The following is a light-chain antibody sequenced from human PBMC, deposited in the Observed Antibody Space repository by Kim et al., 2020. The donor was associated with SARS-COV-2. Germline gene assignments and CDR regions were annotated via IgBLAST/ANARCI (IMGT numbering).Light chain of an antibody. CDR1: SSNIGSNY. Sequence: ELTQPPSASGTPGQRVIISCSGSSSNIGSNYVYWYQQLPGTAPKLLIYRNNQRPSGVPDRFFGSKSGTSASLAISGLRSEDEADYYCAAWDDSLSGWVFGGGTQLTVL. CDR3: AAWDDSLSGWV. CDR2: RNN. J-gene: IGLJ3*02. V-gene: IGLV1-47*01.